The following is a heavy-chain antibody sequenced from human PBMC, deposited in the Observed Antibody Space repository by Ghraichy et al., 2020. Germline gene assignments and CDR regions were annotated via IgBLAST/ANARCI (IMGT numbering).Heavy chain of an antibody. CDR2: INHSGST. Sequence: SETLSLTCAVYGGSFSGYYWSWIRQPPGKGLEWIGEINHSGSTNYNPSLKSRVTISVDTSKNQFSLKLSSVTAADTAVYYCARVFYRGRGYRQTPNGMDVWGQGTTVTVSS. J-gene: IGHJ6*02. V-gene: IGHV4-34*01. CDR1: GGSFSGYY. CDR3: ARVFYRGRGYRQTPNGMDV. D-gene: IGHD3-16*02.